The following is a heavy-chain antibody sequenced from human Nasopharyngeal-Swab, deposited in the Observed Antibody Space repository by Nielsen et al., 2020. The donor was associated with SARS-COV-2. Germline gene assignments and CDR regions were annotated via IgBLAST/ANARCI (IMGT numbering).Heavy chain of an antibody. CDR2: IIPIFGTA. V-gene: IGHV1-69*13. D-gene: IGHD6-13*01. Sequence: SVKVSCKASGGTFSSYAISWVRQAPGQGLEWMGGIIPIFGTANYAQKFQDRVTITADESTSTAYMELSSLRSEDTAVYYCARANIAARGFDYWGQGTLVTVSS. CDR3: ARANIAARGFDY. CDR1: GGTFSSYA. J-gene: IGHJ4*02.